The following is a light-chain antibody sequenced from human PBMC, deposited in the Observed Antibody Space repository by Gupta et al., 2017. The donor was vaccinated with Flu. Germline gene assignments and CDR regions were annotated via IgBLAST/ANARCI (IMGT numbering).Light chain of an antibody. Sequence: SALTQPASVSGAPGQSITISCTGTSSDVGGYNYVSWYQQRPGKAPKLMIYDVSNRPSGVSNRVSGSKSGNTASLTISGLQAEDETDYYCSSYTDTSTFYVFGTGTKVTVL. V-gene: IGLV2-14*01. CDR2: DVS. CDR1: SSDVGGYNY. CDR3: SSYTDTSTFYV. J-gene: IGLJ1*01.